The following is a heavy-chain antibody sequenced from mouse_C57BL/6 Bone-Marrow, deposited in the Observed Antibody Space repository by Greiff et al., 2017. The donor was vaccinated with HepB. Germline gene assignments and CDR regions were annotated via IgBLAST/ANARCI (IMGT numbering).Heavy chain of an antibody. CDR3: ARDYYGWYFDV. CDR2: IDPSDSYT. Sequence: QVQLQQPGAELVRPGTSVKLSCKASGYTFTSYWMHWVKQRPGQGLEWIGVIDPSDSYTNYNQKFKGKATLTVDTSSSTAYMQLSSLTSEDSAVYYCARDYYGWYFDVWGTGTTVTVSS. J-gene: IGHJ1*03. D-gene: IGHD1-1*01. V-gene: IGHV1-59*01. CDR1: GYTFTSYW.